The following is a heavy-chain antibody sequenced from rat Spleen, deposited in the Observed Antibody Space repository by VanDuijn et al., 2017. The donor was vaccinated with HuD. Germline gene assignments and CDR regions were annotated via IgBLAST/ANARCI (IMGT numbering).Heavy chain of an antibody. J-gene: IGHJ3*01. Sequence: EVQLVESGGGSVQPGRSMKLSCAASGINFSNYYMAWVRQAPTKGLEWVASISNDGGNTYYRDSVKGRFTISRDNAKSTLYLQMDSLRSEDTDTYYCARHELPGYNWFAYWGQGTLVTVSS. V-gene: IGHV5-25*01. CDR1: GINFSNYY. D-gene: IGHD1-4*01. CDR3: ARHELPGYNWFAY. CDR2: ISNDGGNT.